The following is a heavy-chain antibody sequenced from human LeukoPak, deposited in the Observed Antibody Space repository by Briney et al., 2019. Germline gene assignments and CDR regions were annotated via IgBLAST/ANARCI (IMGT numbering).Heavy chain of an antibody. CDR3: ARTGGTIDY. Sequence: SSETLSLTCTVSGGSMSSYYWSWIRQAPGKGLESIGYIYYSGSTYYNPSLKSRVTISVDTSKNQFSLKLNSVTAADTAVYYCARTGGTIDYWGQGTLVTVSS. CDR2: IYYSGST. V-gene: IGHV4-59*08. D-gene: IGHD2-8*02. CDR1: GGSMSSYY. J-gene: IGHJ4*02.